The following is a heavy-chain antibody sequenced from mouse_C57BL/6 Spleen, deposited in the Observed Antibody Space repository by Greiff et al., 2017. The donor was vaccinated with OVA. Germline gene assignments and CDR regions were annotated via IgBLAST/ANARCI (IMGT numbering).Heavy chain of an antibody. V-gene: IGHV1-82*01. J-gene: IGHJ3*01. CDR2: IYPGDGDT. CDR1: GYAFSSSW. Sequence: QVQLKQSGPELVKPGASVKISCKASGYAFSSSWMNWVKQRPGKGLEWIGRIYPGDGDTNYNGKFKGKATLTADKSSSTAYMQLSSLTSEDSAVYFCARGGEAFAYWGQVTLVTVSA. CDR3: ARGGEAFAY.